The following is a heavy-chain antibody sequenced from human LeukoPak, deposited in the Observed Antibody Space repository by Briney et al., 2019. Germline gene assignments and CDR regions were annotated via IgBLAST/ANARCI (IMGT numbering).Heavy chain of an antibody. J-gene: IGHJ3*02. V-gene: IGHV1-2*02. CDR1: GYTFTGYY. CDR2: INPNSGGT. Sequence: ASVKVSCKASGYTFTGYYMHWVRQAPGQGLEWMGWINPNSGGTNYAQKFQGRVTMTRDTSISTAYMELSRLRSDDTAVYYCARGGYCSSTSCYTQLHGAFDIWGQGTMVTVSS. D-gene: IGHD2-2*02. CDR3: ARGGYCSSTSCYTQLHGAFDI.